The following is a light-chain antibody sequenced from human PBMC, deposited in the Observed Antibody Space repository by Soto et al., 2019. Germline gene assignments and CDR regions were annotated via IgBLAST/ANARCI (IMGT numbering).Light chain of an antibody. CDR3: MQGTHWPPYT. CDR2: NVS. Sequence: DVLMTQSPLSLPVTLGQPASISCWSSRSLAYIDGNTYLNWFQQRPGQSPRRLIYNVSNRDSGVPYRFSGSVSGTAFTLKISRVEADDFSLYYCMQGTHWPPYTFGQGTKLEIK. V-gene: IGKV2-30*01. J-gene: IGKJ2*01. CDR1: RSLAYIDGNTY.